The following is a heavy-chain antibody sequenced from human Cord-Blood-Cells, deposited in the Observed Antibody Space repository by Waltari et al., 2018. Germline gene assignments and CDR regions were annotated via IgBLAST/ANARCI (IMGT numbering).Heavy chain of an antibody. V-gene: IGHV4-59*01. CDR3: ARVAVGASENYYMDV. CDR2: IYYSGST. J-gene: IGHJ6*03. Sequence: QVQLQESGPGLVKPSETLSLTCTVSGGSISSYYWRWLRQPPGKGLEWIGYIYYSGSTNYNPSLKSRVTISVDTSKNQFSLKLSSVTAADTAVYYCARVAVGASENYYMDVWGKGTTVTVSS. D-gene: IGHD1-26*01. CDR1: GGSISSYY.